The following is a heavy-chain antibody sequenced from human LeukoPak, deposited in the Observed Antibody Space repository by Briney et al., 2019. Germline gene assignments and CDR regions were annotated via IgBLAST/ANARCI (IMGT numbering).Heavy chain of an antibody. CDR3: ARDRLEQQLSD. CDR1: GFTFSDYY. Sequence: SGGCLRLSCAASGFTFSDYYMSWIRQAPGKGLEWVSYISSSSSYTNYADSVKGRFTISRDNAKNSLYLQMNSLRAEDTAVYYCARDRLEQQLSDWGQGTLVTVLS. V-gene: IGHV3-11*06. CDR2: ISSSSSYT. D-gene: IGHD6-13*01. J-gene: IGHJ4*02.